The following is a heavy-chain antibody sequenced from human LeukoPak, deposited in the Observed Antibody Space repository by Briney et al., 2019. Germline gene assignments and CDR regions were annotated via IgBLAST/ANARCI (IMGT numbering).Heavy chain of an antibody. CDR2: INHSGST. J-gene: IGHJ5*02. Sequence: SETLSLTCAVYGGSFSGYYWSWIRQPPGKGLEWIGEINHSGSTNYNPSLKSRATISVDTSKNQFSLKLSSVTAADTAVYYCARTSRRIVPAAAFDPWGQGTLVTVSS. D-gene: IGHD2-2*01. CDR3: ARTSRRIVPAAAFDP. CDR1: GGSFSGYY. V-gene: IGHV4-34*01.